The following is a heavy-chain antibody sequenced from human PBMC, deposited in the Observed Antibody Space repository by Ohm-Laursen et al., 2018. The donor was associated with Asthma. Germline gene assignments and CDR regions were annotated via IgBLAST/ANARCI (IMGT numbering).Heavy chain of an antibody. V-gene: IGHV3-30*03. CDR1: GFTFSSYG. CDR3: ARVNGYYDSSGYSVYYYYGMDV. J-gene: IGHJ6*02. CDR2: ISYDGSNK. D-gene: IGHD3-22*01. Sequence: SLRLSCSASGFTFSSYGMHWVRQAPGKGLEWVAVISYDGSNKYYADSVKGRFTISRDNSKNTLYLQMNSLRAEDTAVYYCARVNGYYDSSGYSVYYYYGMDVWGQGTTVTVSS.